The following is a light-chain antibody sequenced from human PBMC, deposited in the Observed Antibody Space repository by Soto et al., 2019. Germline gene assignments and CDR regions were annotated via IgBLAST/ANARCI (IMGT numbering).Light chain of an antibody. J-gene: IGLJ3*02. Sequence: QSALTQPPSASGSPGQSVTISCTGSSSDVGGYAYVSWYQQHPGKAPKILIYEVTKRPPGVPDRFSGARSGNTASLTVSGLLPEDEANYFCASYGGNNNLVFGGGTKLTVL. CDR1: SSDVGGYAY. V-gene: IGLV2-8*01. CDR3: ASYGGNNNLV. CDR2: EVT.